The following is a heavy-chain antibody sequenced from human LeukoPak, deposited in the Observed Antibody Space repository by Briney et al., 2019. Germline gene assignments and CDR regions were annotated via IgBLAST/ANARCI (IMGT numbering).Heavy chain of an antibody. V-gene: IGHV3-21*01. CDR1: GFTFSNYA. J-gene: IGHJ6*02. CDR3: ARLGYCSSTSCYHYYYYYGMDV. Sequence: GGSLRLSCAASGFTFSNYAMNWVRQAPGKGLEWVSSISSSSSYIYYADSVKGRFTISRDNAKNSLYLQMNSLRAEDTAVYYCARLGYCSSTSCYHYYYYYGMDVWGQGTTVTVSS. CDR2: ISSSSSYI. D-gene: IGHD2-2*01.